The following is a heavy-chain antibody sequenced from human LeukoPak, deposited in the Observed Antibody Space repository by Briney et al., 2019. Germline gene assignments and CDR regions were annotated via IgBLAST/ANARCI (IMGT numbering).Heavy chain of an antibody. CDR2: IIPIFGTA. CDR3: ARGRYFDFYAAFDY. Sequence: SVKVSCKASGGTSSSYAISWVRQAPGQGLEWMGGIIPIFGTANYAQKFQGRVTITADKSPSTAYMELSSLRSEDTAVYYCARGRYFDFYAAFDYWGQGTLVTVSS. CDR1: GGTSSSYA. J-gene: IGHJ4*02. D-gene: IGHD3-9*01. V-gene: IGHV1-69*06.